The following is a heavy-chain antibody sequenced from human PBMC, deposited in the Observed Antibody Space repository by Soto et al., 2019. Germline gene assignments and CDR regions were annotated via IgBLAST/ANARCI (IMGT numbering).Heavy chain of an antibody. J-gene: IGHJ4*02. CDR1: GFTFSSYA. CDR3: AKERVGSIAARRCDY. CDR2: ISGSGGST. Sequence: EVQLLESGGGLVQPGGSLRLSCAASGFTFSSYAISWVRQAPGKGLEWFSAISGSGGSTYYADSVKGRFTISRDNSKNTLYLQMTSLRAEYTAVYYCAKERVGSIAARRCDYWGQGTLVPVSS. V-gene: IGHV3-23*01. D-gene: IGHD6-6*01.